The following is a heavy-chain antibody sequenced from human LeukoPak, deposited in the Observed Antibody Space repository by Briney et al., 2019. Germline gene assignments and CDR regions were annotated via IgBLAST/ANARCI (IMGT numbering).Heavy chain of an antibody. CDR1: GFTFDDYA. D-gene: IGHD3-10*02. CDR3: AELGITMIGGV. J-gene: IGHJ6*04. Sequence: GGSLRLSCAASGFTFDDYAMHWVRQAPGKGLEWVSAISWNSGSIGYADSVKGRFTISRDNAKNSLYLQMNSLRAEDTAVYYCAELGITMIGGVWGKGTTVTISS. CDR2: ISWNSGSI. V-gene: IGHV3-9*01.